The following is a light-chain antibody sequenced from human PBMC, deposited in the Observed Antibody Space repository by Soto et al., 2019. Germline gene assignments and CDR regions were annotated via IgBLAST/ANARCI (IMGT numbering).Light chain of an antibody. J-gene: IGLJ2*01. CDR2: RSD. CDR3: AAWDDSRYGVV. Sequence: QSVLTQPPSASGTPGQRVIIACSGSSSNIGSNHVNWYRHLPGAAPKLLIFRSDQRPSGVPDRFSGSKSGTTASLAISGLQSGDEADYYCAAWDDSRYGVVFGGGTKLTVL. V-gene: IGLV1-44*01. CDR1: SSNIGSNH.